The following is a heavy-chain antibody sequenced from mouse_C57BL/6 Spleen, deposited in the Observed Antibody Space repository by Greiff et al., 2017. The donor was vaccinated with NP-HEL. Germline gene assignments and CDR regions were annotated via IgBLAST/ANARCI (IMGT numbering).Heavy chain of an antibody. CDR2: ISSGSSTI. Sequence: VQLKESGGGLVKPGGSLKLSCAASGFTFSDYGMHWVRQAPEKGLEWVAYISSGSSTIYYADTVKGRFTISRDNAKNTLFLQMTSLRSEDTAMYYCARDYGTPYYYAMDYWGQGTSVTVSS. D-gene: IGHD2-1*01. CDR1: GFTFSDYG. V-gene: IGHV5-17*01. J-gene: IGHJ4*01. CDR3: ARDYGTPYYYAMDY.